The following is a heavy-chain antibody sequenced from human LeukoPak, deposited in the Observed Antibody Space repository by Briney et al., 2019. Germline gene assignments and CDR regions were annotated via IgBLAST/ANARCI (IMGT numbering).Heavy chain of an antibody. V-gene: IGHV3-11*06. D-gene: IGHD3-10*01. CDR2: ISSSSSYT. CDR1: GFTFSDYY. CDR3: ASYYGSGSYYNTIPFDY. Sequence: GGSLRLSCAASGFTFSDYYMSWIRQAPGKGLEWVSYISSSSSYTNYADSVKGRFTISRDNAKNSLYLQMNSLRAKDTAVYYCASYYGSGSYYNTIPFDYWGQGTLVTVSS. J-gene: IGHJ4*02.